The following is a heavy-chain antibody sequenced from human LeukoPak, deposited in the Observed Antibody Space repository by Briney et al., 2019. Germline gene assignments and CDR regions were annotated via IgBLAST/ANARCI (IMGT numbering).Heavy chain of an antibody. CDR1: GFTFSSYT. CDR2: ITTGDGNT. Sequence: GGSLRLSCTASGFTFSSYTMTWVRQAPGKGLKWVSTITTGDGNTYYADSVKGRFTVSRDDSKNTLYLQMNSLRAEDTAVYYCAKDGGLWVSAHWGDSWGRGALVTVSS. V-gene: IGHV3-23*01. J-gene: IGHJ4*02. D-gene: IGHD7-27*01. CDR3: AKDGGLWVSAHWGDS.